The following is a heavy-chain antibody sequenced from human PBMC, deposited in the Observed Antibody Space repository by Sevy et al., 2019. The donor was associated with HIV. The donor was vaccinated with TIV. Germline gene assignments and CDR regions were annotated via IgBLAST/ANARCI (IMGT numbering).Heavy chain of an antibody. CDR2: IYYTGST. CDR3: TRAPPVRSGDDSLNWFDP. V-gene: IGHV4-59*01. CDR1: GGSISAYY. J-gene: IGHJ5*02. Sequence: SETLSLTCTVSGGSISAYYWSWIRQPPGKALEYIGYIYYTGSTNYNPSLENRVTMSVDTSKNQFSLKLNSVTAADTAVYYCTRAPPVRSGDDSLNWFDPWGQGTLVIVSS. D-gene: IGHD5-12*01.